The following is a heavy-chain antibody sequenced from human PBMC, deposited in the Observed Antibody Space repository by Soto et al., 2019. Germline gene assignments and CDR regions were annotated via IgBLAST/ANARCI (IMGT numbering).Heavy chain of an antibody. V-gene: IGHV3-33*01. CDR3: ARGGVGATYGMDV. D-gene: IGHD1-26*01. CDR2: IWYDGSNK. CDR1: GFTFSSYG. Sequence: QVQLVESGGGVVQPGRSLRLSCAASGFTFSSYGMHWLRQAPGKGLEWVAVIWYDGSNKYYADSVKGRFTISRDNSKNTLYLQMNSLRAEDTAVYYCARGGVGATYGMDVWGQGTTVTVSS. J-gene: IGHJ6*02.